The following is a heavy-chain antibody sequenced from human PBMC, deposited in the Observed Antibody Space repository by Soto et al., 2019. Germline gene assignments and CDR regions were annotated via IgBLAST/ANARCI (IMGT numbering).Heavy chain of an antibody. CDR1: GFTFSSYA. V-gene: IGHV3-30-3*01. J-gene: IGHJ4*02. CDR2: ISYDGSNK. CDR3: ARVPDPNYFDY. Sequence: GGSLRLSCAASGFTFSSYAMHWVRQAPGKGLEWVAVISYDGSNKYYADSVKGRFTISRDNSKNTLYLQMNSLRAEDTAVYYCARVPDPNYFDYWGKGTLVTVSS.